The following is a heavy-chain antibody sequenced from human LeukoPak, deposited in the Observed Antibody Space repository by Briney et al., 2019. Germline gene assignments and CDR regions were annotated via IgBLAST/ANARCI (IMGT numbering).Heavy chain of an antibody. V-gene: IGHV5-51*01. D-gene: IGHD1-26*01. CDR1: GYSLTTYW. CDR3: ARALVGAATLSY. Sequence: GESLKISRKGSGYSLTTYWIAWVRQMPGKGLEWMGVIYPGDSDTRYSPSFQGQVTLSADKSISTAYLQWSSLKASDTAIYYCARALVGAATLSYWGQGTLVTVSS. CDR2: IYPGDSDT. J-gene: IGHJ4*02.